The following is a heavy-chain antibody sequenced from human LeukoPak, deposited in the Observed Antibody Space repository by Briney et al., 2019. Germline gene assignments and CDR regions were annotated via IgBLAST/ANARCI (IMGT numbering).Heavy chain of an antibody. CDR3: TRLPERAATPFDY. D-gene: IGHD2-15*01. CDR2: ISDSGGGT. V-gene: IGHV3-23*01. Sequence: PGGSLRLSCAASGFIFSNYAMTWVRQAPEKGLKLDSSISDSGGGTHYEDSVKGRFTISRDNSKNTLYLQMNSLKTEDTAVYYCTRLPERAATPFDYWGQGTLVIVSS. J-gene: IGHJ4*02. CDR1: GFIFSNYA.